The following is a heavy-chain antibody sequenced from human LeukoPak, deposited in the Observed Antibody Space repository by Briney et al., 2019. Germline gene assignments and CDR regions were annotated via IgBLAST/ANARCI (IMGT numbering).Heavy chain of an antibody. D-gene: IGHD2-15*01. V-gene: IGHV1-69*06. CDR1: GGTFSCYA. Sequence: SVKVSCKASGGTFSCYAISWVRQAPGQGLEWMGGIIPIFGTANYAQKFQGRVTITADKSTSTAYMELSSLRSEDTAVYYCARGGALGYCSGGSCYSGVEAFDIWGQGTMVTVSS. J-gene: IGHJ3*02. CDR2: IIPIFGTA. CDR3: ARGGALGYCSGGSCYSGVEAFDI.